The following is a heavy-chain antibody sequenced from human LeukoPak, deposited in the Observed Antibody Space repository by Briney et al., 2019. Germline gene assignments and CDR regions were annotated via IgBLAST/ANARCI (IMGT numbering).Heavy chain of an antibody. D-gene: IGHD6-19*01. Sequence: PGGSLRLSCAASGFTFNNYAMNWVRQAPGKGLEWVSVISGSGNSTYYADSVKGRFTISRDNSKNTLFLQMNSLRADDTAVYYCAKGAGSSGWYPSDFWGQGTLVTVSS. CDR1: GFTFNNYA. CDR3: AKGAGSSGWYPSDF. CDR2: ISGSGNST. J-gene: IGHJ4*02. V-gene: IGHV3-23*01.